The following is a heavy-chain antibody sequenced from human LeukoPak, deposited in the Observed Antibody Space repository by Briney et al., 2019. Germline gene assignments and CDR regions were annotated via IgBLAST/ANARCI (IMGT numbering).Heavy chain of an antibody. V-gene: IGHV3-49*03. CDR3: TSAVGPIHYFDY. CDR1: GFTFGDYG. Sequence: GGSLRISCTASGFTFGDYGLSWFRQAPGRGLEWLSFIRNKAYGGTTEYAASVKGRFSISRDDSKSIAYLQMNSLKAEDTAVYYCTSAVGPIHYFDYWDQGTLVTVSS. J-gene: IGHJ4*02. CDR2: IRNKAYGGTT.